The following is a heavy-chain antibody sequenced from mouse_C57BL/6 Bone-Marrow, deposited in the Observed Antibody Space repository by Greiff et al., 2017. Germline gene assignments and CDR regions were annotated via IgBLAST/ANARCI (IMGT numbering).Heavy chain of an antibody. CDR2: ISDGGSYT. V-gene: IGHV5-4*01. CDR1: GFTFSSYA. CDR3: ARVYYRSYYYAMDY. J-gene: IGHJ4*01. D-gene: IGHD2-1*01. Sequence: EVQVVESGGGLVKPGGSLKLSCAASGFTFSSYAMSWVRQTPEKRLEWVATISDGGSYTYYPDNVKGRFTISRDNAKNNLYLQMSHLKSEDTAMYYCARVYYRSYYYAMDYWGQGTSVTVSS.